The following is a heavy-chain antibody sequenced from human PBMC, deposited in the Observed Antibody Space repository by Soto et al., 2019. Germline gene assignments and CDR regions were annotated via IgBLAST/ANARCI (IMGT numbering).Heavy chain of an antibody. Sequence: GGSLRLSCVASGFTFRTYCMHWVRQAPGKGLEWVAHIWFDGNKKFYADSVKGRFSISRDNSGSAVFLQLNNLRPEETAMYYCARDRKWELNFDYWGQGTQVTVSS. V-gene: IGHV3-33*01. CDR2: IWFDGNKK. J-gene: IGHJ4*02. CDR1: GFTFRTYC. CDR3: ARDRKWELNFDY. D-gene: IGHD1-26*01.